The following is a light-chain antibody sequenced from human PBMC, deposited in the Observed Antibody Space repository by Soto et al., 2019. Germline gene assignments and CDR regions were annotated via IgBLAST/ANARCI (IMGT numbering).Light chain of an antibody. V-gene: IGKV3-20*01. CDR2: GAS. J-gene: IGKJ2*01. CDR1: QSVSSSY. CDR3: QQYGSSPMYT. Sequence: EIVLTQSPGTLSLSPGERATLSCRASQSVSSSYLAWYQQKPGQAPRLLIYGASSRSTGIPDRFSGSESGTDFTLAISRLEPEAFAVDYCQQYGSSPMYTFGQGTKLEIK.